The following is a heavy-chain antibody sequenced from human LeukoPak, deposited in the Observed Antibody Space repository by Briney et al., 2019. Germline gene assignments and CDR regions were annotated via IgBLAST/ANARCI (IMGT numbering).Heavy chain of an antibody. CDR2: ISAYNGNT. D-gene: IGHD4-23*01. Sequence: GASVKVSCKASGYTFTSYGILWVRQAPGQGLEWMGWISAYNGNTNYAQNLQGRVTMSTDTSTSTAYMELRSLRSDDTAVYYCARQGYGGNSQGAADYWGQGTLVTVSS. CDR1: GYTFTSYG. CDR3: ARQGYGGNSQGAADY. V-gene: IGHV1-18*01. J-gene: IGHJ4*02.